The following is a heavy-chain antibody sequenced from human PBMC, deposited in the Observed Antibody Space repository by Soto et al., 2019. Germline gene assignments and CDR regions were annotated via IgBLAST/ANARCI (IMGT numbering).Heavy chain of an antibody. V-gene: IGHV3-23*01. D-gene: IGHD2-21*01. Sequence: PGGSLRLSCAASGFTFSSYAMSWVRQAPGKGLEWVSAISGSGGSTYYADSVKGRFTISRDNSKNTLYLQMNSLRAEDTAVYYCARESACGGDCPGWFDPWGQGTLVTVSS. J-gene: IGHJ5*02. CDR3: ARESACGGDCPGWFDP. CDR1: GFTFSSYA. CDR2: ISGSGGST.